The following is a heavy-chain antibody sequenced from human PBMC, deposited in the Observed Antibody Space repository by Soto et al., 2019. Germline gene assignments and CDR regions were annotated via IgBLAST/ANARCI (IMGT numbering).Heavy chain of an antibody. V-gene: IGHV1-18*01. D-gene: IGHD1-26*01. CDR3: ARGMWELPIDY. CDR2: ISPYNDNT. Sequence: SVKVSCKASDYTFTSYGINWVRQAPGQGLEWMGWISPYNDNTQYAQRFQGRVTFTTDTSTKTAYMELRSLRSDDTTVYYCARGMWELPIDYWGQGTLVTVSS. J-gene: IGHJ4*02. CDR1: DYTFTSYG.